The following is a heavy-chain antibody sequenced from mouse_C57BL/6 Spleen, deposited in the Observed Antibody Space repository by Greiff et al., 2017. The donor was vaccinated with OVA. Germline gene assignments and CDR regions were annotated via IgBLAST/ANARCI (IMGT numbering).Heavy chain of an antibody. CDR2: LDPSDSYT. CDR1: GYTFTSYW. V-gene: IGHV1-69*01. J-gene: IGHJ2*01. CDR3: ARNYWGYFDY. Sequence: QVQLKQPGAELVMPGASVKLSCKASGYTFTSYWMHWVKQRPGQGLEWIGELDPSDSYTNYNQKFKGKSTLTVDKSSSTAYMQLSSLTSEDSAVYYCARNYWGYFDYWGQGTTLTVSS. D-gene: IGHD1-1*02.